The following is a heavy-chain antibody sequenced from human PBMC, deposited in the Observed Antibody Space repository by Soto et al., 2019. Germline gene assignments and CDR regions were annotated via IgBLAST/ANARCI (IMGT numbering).Heavy chain of an antibody. Sequence: QVQLQESGPGLVKPSETLSLTCSVSGDSISSNNWWSWVRQPPGKGLEWIGEIYQSGTTNYNPSFKSRGTMSGATSKNRFSLKLRSVTAADTAVYYCARDGRGRPGAADYWGQGTLVTVSS. CDR3: ARDGRGRPGAADY. J-gene: IGHJ4*02. CDR1: GDSISSNNW. CDR2: IYQSGTT. D-gene: IGHD1-26*01. V-gene: IGHV4-4*02.